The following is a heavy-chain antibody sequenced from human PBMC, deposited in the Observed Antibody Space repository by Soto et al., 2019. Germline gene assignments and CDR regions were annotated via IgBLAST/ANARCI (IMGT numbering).Heavy chain of an antibody. J-gene: IGHJ4*02. CDR3: AKAPVIAASVVPPDY. V-gene: IGHV3-23*01. D-gene: IGHD6-13*01. CDR1: GFTFSSSA. CDR2: ISGSGGST. Sequence: EVQLLESGGDLVQPGGSLRLSCAASGFTFSSSAMNWVRQAPGKGLEWVSAISGSGGSTYYADSVKGRFTISRDNSKNTLYLQKNSLRAEDTAVYYCAKAPVIAASVVPPDYWGQGTLVTVSS.